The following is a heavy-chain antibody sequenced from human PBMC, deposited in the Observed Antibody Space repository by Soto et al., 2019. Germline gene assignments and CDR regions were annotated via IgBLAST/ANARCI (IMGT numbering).Heavy chain of an antibody. J-gene: IGHJ6*03. CDR1: GFTFSSYA. V-gene: IGHV3-23*01. Sequence: EVQLLESGGGLVQPGGSLRLSCAASGFTFSSYAMSWVRQAPGKGLEWVSALSGSGGSTYYADSVKGRFTISRDNSKNTLYLQTNSLRAEDTDVYYCATCRYYYYMDVWGKGTTVTVSS. CDR3: ATCRYYYYMDV. CDR2: LSGSGGST.